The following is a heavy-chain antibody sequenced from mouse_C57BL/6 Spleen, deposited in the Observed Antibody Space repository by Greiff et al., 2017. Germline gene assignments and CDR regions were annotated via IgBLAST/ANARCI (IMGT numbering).Heavy chain of an antibody. CDR3: ARDLYDPAFDY. CDR1: GFTFSSYA. V-gene: IGHV5-4*01. J-gene: IGHJ2*01. Sequence: EVKLVESGGGLVKPGGSLKLSCAASGFTFSSYAMSWVRQTPEKRLEWVATISDGGSYTYYPDNVKGRFTISRDNAKNILYLQMSHLKSEDTAMYYCARDLYDPAFDYWGQGTTLTVSS. CDR2: ISDGGSYT. D-gene: IGHD2-3*01.